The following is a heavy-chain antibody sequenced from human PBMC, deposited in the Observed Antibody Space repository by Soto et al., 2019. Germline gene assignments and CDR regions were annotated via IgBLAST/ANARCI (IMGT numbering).Heavy chain of an antibody. CDR3: AKTWYSSGWYKDYYYYGMDV. J-gene: IGHJ6*02. CDR2: ISSSSSTI. Sequence: PGGSLRLSCAASGFTFSSYSMNWVRQAPGKGLEWVSYISSSSSTIYYADSVKGRFTISRDNAKNSLYLQMNSLRAEDTAVYYCAKTWYSSGWYKDYYYYGMDVWGQGTTVTVSS. D-gene: IGHD6-19*01. V-gene: IGHV3-48*01. CDR1: GFTFSSYS.